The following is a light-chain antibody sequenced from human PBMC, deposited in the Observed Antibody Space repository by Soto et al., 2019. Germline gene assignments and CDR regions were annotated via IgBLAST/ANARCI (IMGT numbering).Light chain of an antibody. V-gene: IGLV1-51*01. CDR1: SSNIGRNF. J-gene: IGLJ3*02. CDR3: GTWDSSLKAWL. CDR2: DNG. Sequence: QSVLTQPPSVSAAPGQKVTISCSGSSSNIGRNFVSWYQQLPGTGPKLLFYDNGKRPSGTPERFSGSKSGMSATLAITGLQTGDEADYYCGTWDSSLKAWLFGAGTKLTVL.